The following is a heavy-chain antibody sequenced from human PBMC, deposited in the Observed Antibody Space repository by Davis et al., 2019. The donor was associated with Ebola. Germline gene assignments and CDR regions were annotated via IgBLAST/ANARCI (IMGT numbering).Heavy chain of an antibody. CDR1: GFTVSSNY. V-gene: IGHV3-53*01. J-gene: IGHJ4*02. CDR2: IYSGGST. CDR3: ARAWRQQLVFDY. Sequence: GESLKISCAASGFTVSSNYMSWVRQAPGKGLEWVSVIYSGGSTYYADSVKGRFTISRDNSKNTLYLQMNSLRAEDTAVYYCARAWRQQLVFDYWGQGTLVTVSS. D-gene: IGHD6-13*01.